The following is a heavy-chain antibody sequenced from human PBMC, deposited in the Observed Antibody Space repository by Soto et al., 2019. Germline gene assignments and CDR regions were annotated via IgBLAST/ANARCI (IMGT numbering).Heavy chain of an antibody. V-gene: IGHV3-9*01. CDR1: GFTFDDFA. CDR2: ISWNSAST. CDR3: VKDFRRYTNGLDV. D-gene: IGHD5-18*01. J-gene: IGHJ6*02. Sequence: EVQLVVSGGGLVEPGRSLRLSCVGSGFTFDDFAMHWVRQAPGKGLEWVSGISWNSASTGYADSVMGRFTISRDNAKNSLYLQMRSLTGEDTAMYYCVKDFRRYTNGLDVWGPGTSVTVSS.